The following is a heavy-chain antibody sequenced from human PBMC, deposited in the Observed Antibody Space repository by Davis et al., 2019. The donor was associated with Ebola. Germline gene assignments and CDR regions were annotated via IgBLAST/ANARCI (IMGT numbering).Heavy chain of an antibody. V-gene: IGHV3-74*01. Sequence: GESLKISCAGSGFTFSAYSMNWVRQAPGKGLVWVSRINSDGSSTSYADSVKGRFTISRDNAKNTLYLQMNSLRAEDTAVYYCARGATVVKALDYWGQGTLVTVSS. D-gene: IGHD4-23*01. J-gene: IGHJ4*02. CDR3: ARGATVVKALDY. CDR2: INSDGSST. CDR1: GFTFSAYS.